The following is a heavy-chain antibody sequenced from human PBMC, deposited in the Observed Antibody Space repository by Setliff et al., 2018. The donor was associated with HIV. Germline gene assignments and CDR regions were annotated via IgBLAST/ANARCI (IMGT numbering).Heavy chain of an antibody. CDR1: GFTFSRYP. CDR3: VKLGYCNDRSCYAEYDASDI. Sequence: GGSLRLSCAASGFTFSRYPMSWVRQAPGKGLEWVSSLSDGTTYYADSVKGRFTISRDNSKNTVYLQMISLRDEDTAAYFCVKLGYCNDRSCYAEYDASDIWGQGTMVTVSS. D-gene: IGHD3-22*01. CDR2: LSDGTT. J-gene: IGHJ3*02. V-gene: IGHV3-23*01.